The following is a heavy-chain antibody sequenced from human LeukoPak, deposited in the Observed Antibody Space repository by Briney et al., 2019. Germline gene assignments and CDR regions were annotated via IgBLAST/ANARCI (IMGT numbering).Heavy chain of an antibody. D-gene: IGHD5-18*01. V-gene: IGHV3-7*03. CDR3: ARGAVDTAMVYYYGMDV. Sequence: GGSLRLSCAASGFTFSSYWMSWVRQAPGKGLEWVANIKQDGSEKYYVDSVKGRLTISRDNAKNSLYLQMNSLRAEDTAVYYCARGAVDTAMVYYYGMDVWGKGTTVTVSS. CDR2: IKQDGSEK. J-gene: IGHJ6*04. CDR1: GFTFSSYW.